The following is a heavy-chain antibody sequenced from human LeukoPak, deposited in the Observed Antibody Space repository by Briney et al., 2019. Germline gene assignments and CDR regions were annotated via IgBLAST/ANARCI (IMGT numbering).Heavy chain of an antibody. CDR1: GFTFSNAW. V-gene: IGHV3-15*07. CDR3: TTEAMVITIGGLDY. CDR2: IKSKTDGGTT. Sequence: GGSLRLSCAASGFTFSNAWMNWVRQAPGKGPEWVGRIKSKTDGGTTDYAAPVRGRFTISRDDSKNTLYLQMNSLKTEDTAVYYCTTEAMVITIGGLDYWGQGTLVTVSS. D-gene: IGHD3-22*01. J-gene: IGHJ4*02.